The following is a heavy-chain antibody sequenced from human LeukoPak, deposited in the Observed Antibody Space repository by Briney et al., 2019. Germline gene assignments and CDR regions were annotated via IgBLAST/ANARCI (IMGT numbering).Heavy chain of an antibody. V-gene: IGHV3-30*18. Sequence: QSGGSLRLSCAASGFTFSSYAMSWVRQAPGKGLEWVAVISYDGSNKYYADSVKGRFTISRDNSKNTLYLQMNSLRAEDTAVYYCAKTARRRMVVADPDNWFDPWGQGTLVTVSS. CDR3: AKTARRRMVVADPDNWFDP. CDR2: ISYDGSNK. D-gene: IGHD2-15*01. CDR1: GFTFSSYA. J-gene: IGHJ5*02.